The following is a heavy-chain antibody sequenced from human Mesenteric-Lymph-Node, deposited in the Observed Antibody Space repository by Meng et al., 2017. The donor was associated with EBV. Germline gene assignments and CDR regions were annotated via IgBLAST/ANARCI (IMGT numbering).Heavy chain of an antibody. CDR1: GYTFTTYG. Sequence: VQRVAVGVEGKKPGASINVSCKASGYTFTTYGTPWGRTAPGKGLGWIGWISGYNGNANYAQKLQGRVTMTTDTSTSTVHMELRSLRSDDTAVYYCARGYTGYAFLDYWGQGILVTVSS. J-gene: IGHJ4*02. V-gene: IGHV1-18*01. D-gene: IGHD5-12*01. CDR2: ISGYNGNA. CDR3: ARGYTGYAFLDY.